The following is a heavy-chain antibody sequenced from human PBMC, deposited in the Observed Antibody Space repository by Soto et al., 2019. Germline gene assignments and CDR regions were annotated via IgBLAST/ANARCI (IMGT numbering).Heavy chain of an antibody. CDR1: GGSISSNGHY. D-gene: IGHD3-16*01. CDR3: ALRLGDPGRLYFDY. CDR2: IYYTGNT. Sequence: SETLSLTCTVSGGSISSNGHYWTWIRQHPGKGLEWIAYIYYTGNTYYNPSLKSRLSISVDTSKNQFSLKLSSVTAADTAVYYCALRLGDPGRLYFDYWGQGTLVTVS. V-gene: IGHV4-31*03. J-gene: IGHJ4*02.